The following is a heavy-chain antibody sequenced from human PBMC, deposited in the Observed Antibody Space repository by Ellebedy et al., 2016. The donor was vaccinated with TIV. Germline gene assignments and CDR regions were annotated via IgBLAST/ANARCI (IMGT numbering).Heavy chain of an antibody. V-gene: IGHV1-18*01. CDR1: GYTFTSYG. Sequence: AASVKVSCKASGYTFTSYGISWVRQAPGQGLEWMGWISAYNGNTNYAQKLQGRVTMTTDTSTSTAYMELRSLRSDDTAVYYCARLIGKQQLVRLDYWGQGTLVTVSS. J-gene: IGHJ4*02. CDR2: ISAYNGNT. D-gene: IGHD6-13*01. CDR3: ARLIGKQQLVRLDY.